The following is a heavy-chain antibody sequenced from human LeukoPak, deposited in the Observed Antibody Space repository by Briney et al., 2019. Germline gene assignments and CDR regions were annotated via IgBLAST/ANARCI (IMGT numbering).Heavy chain of an antibody. V-gene: IGHV1-2*06. CDR1: GCIFICYL. D-gene: IGHD4-17*01. CDR3: VRALTTVATWLYL. CDR2: INPNSGDT. Sequence: ASVKVSCMSCGCIFICYLRHWVRQAPGQGLEWMGRINPNSGDTKYAQKFQGRVTMTRDTSISTAYMELSRLRSDDTAVYYCVRALTTVATWLYLWGRGTLVTVSS. J-gene: IGHJ2*01.